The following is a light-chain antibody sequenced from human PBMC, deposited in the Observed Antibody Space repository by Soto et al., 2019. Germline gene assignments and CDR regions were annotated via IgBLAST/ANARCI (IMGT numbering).Light chain of an antibody. CDR3: QQYNSYPFT. CDR2: DAS. V-gene: IGKV1-5*01. Sequence: DLPMTQSPSTLSASVGDRVTITCRASQSISRWFAWYQQKPGKAPKLLIYDASSLESGVPSRFSGSGSGTEFTLTISSLQPDDFATYYCQQYNSYPFTLGQGTKRESK. J-gene: IGKJ2*01. CDR1: QSISRW.